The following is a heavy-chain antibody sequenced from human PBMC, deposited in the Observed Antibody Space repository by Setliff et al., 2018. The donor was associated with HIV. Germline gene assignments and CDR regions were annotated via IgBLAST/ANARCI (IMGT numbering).Heavy chain of an antibody. D-gene: IGHD3-16*01. Sequence: SETLSLTCTVSGGSISSGTYFWSWIRQPAGKGLEWIGHIHTSGSTNYNPSLKSRVTISVDTSKNQFSLKVSSVTAADTAVYYCARERSLITNRRYFDSWGQGTLVTVSS. J-gene: IGHJ4*02. V-gene: IGHV4-61*09. CDR3: ARERSLITNRRYFDS. CDR1: GGSISSGTYF. CDR2: IHTSGST.